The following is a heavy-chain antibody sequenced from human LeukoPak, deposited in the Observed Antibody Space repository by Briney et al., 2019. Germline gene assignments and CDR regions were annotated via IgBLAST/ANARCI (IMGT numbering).Heavy chain of an antibody. CDR1: GYTFTSYD. V-gene: IGHV1-8*03. J-gene: IGHJ4*02. D-gene: IGHD6-13*01. CDR3: ARSSIIAAAGPYYFDY. Sequence: ASVKVSCKASGYTFTSYDINWVRQATGQGLEWMGWMNPNSGNTGYAQKFQGRVTITADKSTSTAYMELSSLRSDDTAVYYCARSSIIAAAGPYYFDYWGQGTLVTVSS. CDR2: MNPNSGNT.